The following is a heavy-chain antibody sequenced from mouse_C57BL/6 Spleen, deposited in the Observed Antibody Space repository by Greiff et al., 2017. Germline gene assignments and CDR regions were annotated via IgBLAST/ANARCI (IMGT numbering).Heavy chain of an antibody. CDR1: GYTFTSYW. D-gene: IGHD1-1*01. Sequence: QVQLQQPGAELVMPGASVKLSCKASGYTFTSYWMHWVKQRPGQGLEWIGEIDPSDSYTNYNQKFKGKSTLTVDKASSTAYMQLRSRTSEESAVYYCARSGNYGSSLFGDWGQGTTLTVS. CDR3: ARSGNYGSSLFGD. V-gene: IGHV1-69*01. CDR2: IDPSDSYT. J-gene: IGHJ2*01.